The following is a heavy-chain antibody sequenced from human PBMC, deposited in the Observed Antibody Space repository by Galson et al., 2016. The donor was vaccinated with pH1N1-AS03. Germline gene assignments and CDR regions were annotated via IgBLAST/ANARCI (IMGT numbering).Heavy chain of an antibody. J-gene: IGHJ4*02. CDR2: ISSGGNAI. CDR3: ARASYFGSGSRAFDY. V-gene: IGHV3-21*06. CDR1: GITFSSSS. D-gene: IGHD3-10*01. Sequence: LRLSCAVSGITFSSSSMNWVRQAPGKGLEWVASISSGGNAIYYADKLKGRFAVSRDNANNLLFLRMNSLRAEDTAVYYCARASYFGSGSRAFDYWGQGTLVTVSS.